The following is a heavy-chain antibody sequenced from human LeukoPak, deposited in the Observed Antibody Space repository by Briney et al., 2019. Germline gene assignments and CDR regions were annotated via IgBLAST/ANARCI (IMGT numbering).Heavy chain of an antibody. CDR2: ISSSGSTI. Sequence: GGSLRLSCAASGFTFSSYEMNWVRQAPGEGLEWVSYISSSGSTIYYADSVKGRFTISRDNAKNSLYLQMNSLRAEDTAVYYCARASQPRGYGMDVWGQGTTVTVSS. CDR1: GFTFSSYE. V-gene: IGHV3-48*03. CDR3: ARASQPRGYGMDV. D-gene: IGHD3-10*01. J-gene: IGHJ6*02.